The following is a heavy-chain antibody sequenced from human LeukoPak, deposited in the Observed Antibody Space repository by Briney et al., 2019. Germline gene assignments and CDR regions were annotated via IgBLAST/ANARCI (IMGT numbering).Heavy chain of an antibody. CDR3: ARRAGAYSHPYDY. Sequence: SGGSLRLSCAGSGFPFSSHGMSWVRQAPGKGLEWVSFIYSDNTHYSDSVKGRFTISRDNSKNTLYLQMNSLRAEDTAVYYCARRAGAYSHPYDYWGQGTLVTVSS. J-gene: IGHJ4*02. CDR1: GFPFSSHG. D-gene: IGHD4/OR15-4a*01. V-gene: IGHV3-53*01. CDR2: IYSDNT.